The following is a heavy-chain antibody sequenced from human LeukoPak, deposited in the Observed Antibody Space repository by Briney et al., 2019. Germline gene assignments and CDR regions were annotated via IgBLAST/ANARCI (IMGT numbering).Heavy chain of an antibody. D-gene: IGHD5-24*01. CDR2: IYASGPT. Sequence: SETLSLTCSVSGGSMSNYYWSWIRQPAGKGLEWIGRIYASGPTNYNPSLKGRVTISVDMSNNLLSLKLSSVTPADTAVYYCARHDYNLAFDPWGRGTLVTVSS. CDR1: GGSMSNYY. V-gene: IGHV4-4*07. J-gene: IGHJ5*02. CDR3: ARHDYNLAFDP.